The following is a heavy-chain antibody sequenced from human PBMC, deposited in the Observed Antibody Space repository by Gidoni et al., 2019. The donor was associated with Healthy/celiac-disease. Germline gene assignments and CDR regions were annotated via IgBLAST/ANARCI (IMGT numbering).Heavy chain of an antibody. Sequence: EVQLLESGGGLVQPGGSLSLSCAASGFPFRSYAISWVRQAPGKGLEWVSAISGSGGSTYYADSVKGRFTISRDNSKNTLYLQMNSLRAEDTAVYYCAKDPYGDYEPRYFDYWGQGTLVTVSS. D-gene: IGHD4-17*01. CDR2: ISGSGGST. CDR3: AKDPYGDYEPRYFDY. J-gene: IGHJ4*02. V-gene: IGHV3-23*01. CDR1: GFPFRSYA.